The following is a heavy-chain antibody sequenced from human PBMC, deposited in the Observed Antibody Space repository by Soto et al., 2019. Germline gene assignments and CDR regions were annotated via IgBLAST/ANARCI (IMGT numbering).Heavy chain of an antibody. Sequence: PGESLKISCKGSGYSFTSYWIGWVRQMPGKGLEWMGIIYPGDSDTRYSPSFQGQVTISADKSISTAYLQWSSLKASDTATYYCARQGYSYGSYYYYGMDVWGQGTTVTVSS. D-gene: IGHD5-18*01. J-gene: IGHJ6*02. CDR1: GYSFTSYW. V-gene: IGHV5-51*01. CDR3: ARQGYSYGSYYYYGMDV. CDR2: IYPGDSDT.